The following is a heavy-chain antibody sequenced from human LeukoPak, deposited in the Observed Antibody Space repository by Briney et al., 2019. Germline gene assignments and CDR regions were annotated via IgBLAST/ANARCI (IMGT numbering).Heavy chain of an antibody. J-gene: IGHJ4*02. CDR3: ARAAYDSGGYTANHDF. V-gene: IGHV3-53*01. CDR1: GFSVSTSY. Sequence: GGSLRLSCAASGFSVSTSYMSWVRQAPGKGLEYVSVLYDSGDTYYAESVKGRFTISRDNSKNTVYLQMNSLRVEDTAVYYCARAAYDSGGYTANHDFWGQGTLVTVSS. CDR2: LYDSGDT. D-gene: IGHD3-22*01.